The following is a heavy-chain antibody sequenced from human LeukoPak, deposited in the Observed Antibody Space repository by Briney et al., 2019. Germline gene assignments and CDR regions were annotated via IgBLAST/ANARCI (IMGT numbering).Heavy chain of an antibody. D-gene: IGHD3-16*02. Sequence: ASVKVSCKASGYTLTGYYMHWVRQAPGQGLEWMGWMNPNSGGTKYAQKFQGRVTMTRNTSISTAYMELSRLRSDDTAMYYCARDKLGLGELSLYDQWGQGTLVTVFS. J-gene: IGHJ5*02. CDR2: MNPNSGGT. CDR3: ARDKLGLGELSLYDQ. V-gene: IGHV1-2*02. CDR1: GYTLTGYY.